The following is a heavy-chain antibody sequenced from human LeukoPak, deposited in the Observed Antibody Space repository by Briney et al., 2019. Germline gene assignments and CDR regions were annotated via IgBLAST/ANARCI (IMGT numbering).Heavy chain of an antibody. CDR1: GFTFSSYW. V-gene: IGHV3-7*01. Sequence: GGSLRLSCAASGFTFSSYWMSWVRQAPGKGLEWVANIKQDGSEKYYVDSVKGRFTISRDNAKNSLYLQMNSLRAEDTAVYFCARVQFGSSWYLHYYYGMDVWGQGTTVTVSS. D-gene: IGHD6-13*01. CDR3: ARVQFGSSWYLHYYYGMDV. CDR2: IKQDGSEK. J-gene: IGHJ6*02.